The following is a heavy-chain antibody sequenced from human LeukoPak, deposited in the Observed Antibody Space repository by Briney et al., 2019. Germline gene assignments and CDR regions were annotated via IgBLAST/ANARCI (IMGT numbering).Heavy chain of an antibody. J-gene: IGHJ4*02. D-gene: IGHD6-13*01. Sequence: GGSLRLSCAASGFPFDDYGMNWVRQVPGKGLEWVSGINWNGGSTGYADSVKGRFTISRDNAKNSLYLQMNSLRAEDTAVYYCQTSSSWTYPRPLTGVDYWGQGTLVTVSS. V-gene: IGHV3-20*04. CDR1: GFPFDDYG. CDR3: QTSSSWTYPRPLTGVDY. CDR2: INWNGGST.